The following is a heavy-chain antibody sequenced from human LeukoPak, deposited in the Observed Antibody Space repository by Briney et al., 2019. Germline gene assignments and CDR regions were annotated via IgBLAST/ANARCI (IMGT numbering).Heavy chain of an antibody. CDR3: ATVNVDIVAENY. Sequence: ASVKVSCKVSGYTLTELSMHWVRQAPGKGLEWVGGFDPEDGETIYAQKFQGRVTMTEDTSTDTAYMELSSLRSEGTAVYYCATVNVDIVAENYWGQGTLVTVSS. V-gene: IGHV1-24*01. CDR1: GYTLTELS. CDR2: FDPEDGET. J-gene: IGHJ4*02. D-gene: IGHD5-12*01.